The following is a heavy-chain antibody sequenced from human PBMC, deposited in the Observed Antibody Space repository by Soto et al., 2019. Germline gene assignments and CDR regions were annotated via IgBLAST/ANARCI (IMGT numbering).Heavy chain of an antibody. CDR2: IRSKAYGGTT. Sequence: SLRLSCTASVFTFGDYAMSWVRHAPGKGLEWVGFIRSKAYGGTTEYAASVKGRFTISRDDSKSIAYLQMNSLKTEDTAVYYCTREALMVRGGHGMGFDTWGQGTLVMVSS. V-gene: IGHV3-49*04. CDR1: VFTFGDYA. CDR3: TREALMVRGGHGMGFDT. J-gene: IGHJ5*02. D-gene: IGHD3-10*01.